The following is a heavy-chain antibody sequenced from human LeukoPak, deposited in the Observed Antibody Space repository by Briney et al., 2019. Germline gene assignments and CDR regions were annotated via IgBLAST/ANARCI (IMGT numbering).Heavy chain of an antibody. CDR1: GFTFSSYT. V-gene: IGHV3-21*01. CDR2: ISSSSRDV. D-gene: IGHD1-26*01. CDR3: VREAAATLFDY. Sequence: GGSLRLSCAASGFTFSSYTMNWVRQAPGKGLEWVAAISSSSRDVFYADSVKGRFSISRDNTQNSLSLQMSSLKAEDTAVYYCVREAAATLFDYWGQGTLVTVSS. J-gene: IGHJ4*02.